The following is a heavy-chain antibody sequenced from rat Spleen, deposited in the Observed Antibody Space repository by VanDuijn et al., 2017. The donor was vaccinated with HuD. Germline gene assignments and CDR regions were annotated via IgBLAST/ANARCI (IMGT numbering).Heavy chain of an antibody. D-gene: IGHD1-12*02. CDR3: VRYYYDGSYYVMDA. CDR2: ISTGGTNT. CDR1: KLNFSNYD. V-gene: IGHV5S13*01. J-gene: IGHJ4*01. Sequence: EVQVVESGGALVQPGRPLKISCSDSKLNFSNYDMAWVRQTPAKGLEWIASISTGGTNTYYRDSVKGRFTISRDDAKNTQYLQLDSLRSDDTATYYCVRYYYDGSYYVMDAWGQGASVTVSS.